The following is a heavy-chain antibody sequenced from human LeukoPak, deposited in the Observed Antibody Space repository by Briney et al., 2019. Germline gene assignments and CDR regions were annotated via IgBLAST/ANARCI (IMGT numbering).Heavy chain of an antibody. CDR2: ISSSSSYI. CDR3: ARDRGYDSPYYFDY. D-gene: IGHD5-12*01. Sequence: GGSLRLSCAASGFTFSSYSMNWVRQAPGKGLEWVSSISSSSSYIYYADSVKGRFTISRDNAKNSLYLQMNSLRAEDTAAYYCARDRGYDSPYYFDYWGQGTLVTVSS. J-gene: IGHJ4*02. CDR1: GFTFSSYS. V-gene: IGHV3-21*01.